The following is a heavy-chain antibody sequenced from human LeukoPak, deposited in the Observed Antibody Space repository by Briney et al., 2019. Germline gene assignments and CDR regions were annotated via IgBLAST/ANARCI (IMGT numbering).Heavy chain of an antibody. CDR2: ISYSGNT. CDR3: MDI. Sequence: SETLSLTYTVSAGSISSSDYYWGWNRESPGKGLEWIGRISYSGNTYYNPSLKSRVTISVDTSKNHFSLRLSSVTAADTAVYYYMDIWGEGTTVAVSS. V-gene: IGHV4-39*02. CDR1: AGSISSSDYY. J-gene: IGHJ6*03.